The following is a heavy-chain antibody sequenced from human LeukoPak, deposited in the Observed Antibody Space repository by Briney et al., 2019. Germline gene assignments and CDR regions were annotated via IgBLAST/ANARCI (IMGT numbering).Heavy chain of an antibody. CDR1: GFTFSTYA. J-gene: IGHJ4*02. CDR2: IYGDYST. CDR3: AKGSSVAGTIFGY. Sequence: GGSLRLSCAASGFTFSTYAMHWVRQAPGKGLEWVSVIYGDYSTYYADSVKGRFTISRDSSKNTLYLQMNSLRAEDTAVYYCAKGSSVAGTIFGYWGQGTLVTVSS. D-gene: IGHD6-19*01. V-gene: IGHV3-66*01.